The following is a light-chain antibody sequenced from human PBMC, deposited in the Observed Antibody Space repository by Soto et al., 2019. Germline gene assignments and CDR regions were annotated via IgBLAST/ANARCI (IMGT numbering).Light chain of an antibody. CDR1: SSNIGSNT. CDR3: AAWDDSLNGPGVV. Sequence: QSVLTQPPSASGTPGQRVTISCSGSSSNIGSNTVNWYQHLPGTAPELLIYSNNQRPSGVPDRFSGSKSGTSASLAISGLQSEDEADYYCAAWDDSLNGPGVVFGGGTKLTVL. CDR2: SNN. V-gene: IGLV1-44*01. J-gene: IGLJ2*01.